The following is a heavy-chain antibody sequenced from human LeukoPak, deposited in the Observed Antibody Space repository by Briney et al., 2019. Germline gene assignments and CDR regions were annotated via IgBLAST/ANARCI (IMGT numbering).Heavy chain of an antibody. V-gene: IGHV3-11*01. CDR3: ARDLGYNYGLDAFNI. J-gene: IGHJ3*02. Sequence: GGSLRLSCAASGFSLSDYYMTWIRQAPGKGLEWVSYIPTAGNTIFYADSVKGRFTMSRDNTKQTLHLQMTDLRPDDTAMYYCARDLGYNYGLDAFNIWDQGTMVTVSS. CDR1: GFSLSDYY. D-gene: IGHD5-18*01. CDR2: IPTAGNTI.